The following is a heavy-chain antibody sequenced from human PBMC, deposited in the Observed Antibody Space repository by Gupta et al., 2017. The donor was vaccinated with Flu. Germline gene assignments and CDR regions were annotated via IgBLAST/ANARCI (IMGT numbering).Heavy chain of an antibody. D-gene: IGHD2-21*01. CDR2: INAGNGNT. Sequence: RQAPGQRLEWMGWINAGNGNTKYSQKFQGRVTITRDTSASTAYMELSSLRSEDTAVYYCATLCGGDCYSSDYWGQGTLVTVSS. J-gene: IGHJ4*02. V-gene: IGHV1-3*01. CDR3: ATLCGGDCYSSDY.